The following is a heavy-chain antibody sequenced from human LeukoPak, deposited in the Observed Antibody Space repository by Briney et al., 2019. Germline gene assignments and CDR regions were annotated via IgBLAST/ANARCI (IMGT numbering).Heavy chain of an antibody. Sequence: SETLSLTCTVSGGSISSHYWSWIRQPPGKGLEWMGYIYYSGSTNYNPSLKSRVTISVDTSKNQFSLKLSSVTAADTAVYYCATDSRRYSSGWGDYYFDYWGQGTLVTVSS. D-gene: IGHD6-19*01. CDR1: GGSISSHY. CDR3: ATDSRRYSSGWGDYYFDY. V-gene: IGHV4-59*11. CDR2: IYYSGST. J-gene: IGHJ4*02.